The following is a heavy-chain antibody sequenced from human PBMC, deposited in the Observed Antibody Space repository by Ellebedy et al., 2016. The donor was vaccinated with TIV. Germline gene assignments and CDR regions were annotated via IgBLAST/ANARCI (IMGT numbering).Heavy chain of an antibody. D-gene: IGHD2-2*03. CDR3: ARAPMDIVVVPAAIFDY. V-gene: IGHV3-48*02. CDR2: ISSSSSTI. CDR1: GFTFSRYW. Sequence: GESLKISCAASGFTFSRYWMHWVRQAPGKGLEWVSYISSSSSTIYYADSVKGRFTISRDNAKNSLYLQMNSLRDEDTAVYYCARAPMDIVVVPAAIFDYWGQGTLVTVSS. J-gene: IGHJ4*02.